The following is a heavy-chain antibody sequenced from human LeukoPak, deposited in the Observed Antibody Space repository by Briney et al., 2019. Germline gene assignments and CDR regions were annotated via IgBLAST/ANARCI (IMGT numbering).Heavy chain of an antibody. CDR3: AICGAAVTTHFSH. D-gene: IGHD4-17*01. Sequence: ASVKVSCKTSGYTFSNYGITWARQAPGQGLEWMGWISASDGTTNYAQKVQGRVTMTTDTSTSTAYMELRSLRSDDTAVYYCAICGAAVTTHFSHWGQGTLVTVSS. J-gene: IGHJ4*02. V-gene: IGHV1-18*01. CDR1: GYTFSNYG. CDR2: ISASDGTT.